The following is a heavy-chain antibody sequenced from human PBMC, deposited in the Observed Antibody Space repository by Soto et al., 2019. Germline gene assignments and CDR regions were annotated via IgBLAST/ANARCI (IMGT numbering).Heavy chain of an antibody. Sequence: SETLSLTCAVSGYSISSGYYWGWIRQPPGKGLEWIGSIYHSGSTYYNPSLKSRVTISVDTSKNQFSLKLSSVTAADTAVYYCAGVGTTVTYYYYGMDVWGQGTTVTVSS. CDR2: IYHSGST. J-gene: IGHJ6*02. V-gene: IGHV4-38-2*01. CDR1: GYSISSGYY. CDR3: AGVGTTVTYYYYGMDV. D-gene: IGHD4-17*01.